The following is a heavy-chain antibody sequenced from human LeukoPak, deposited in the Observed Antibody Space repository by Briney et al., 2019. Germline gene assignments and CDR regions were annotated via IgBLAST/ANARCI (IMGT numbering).Heavy chain of an antibody. CDR1: GFTFSRYP. D-gene: IGHD3-3*01. Sequence: GGSLRLSCSASGFTFSRYPMHWVRQAPGKGLEYVSAISGNGGSTYYADSVKGRFTISRDNSKNTLYLQMSSLRTEDTAIYYCVKAQYDFWSGPDYWGQGTLVTVSS. CDR3: VKAQYDFWSGPDY. CDR2: ISGNGGST. J-gene: IGHJ4*02. V-gene: IGHV3-64D*09.